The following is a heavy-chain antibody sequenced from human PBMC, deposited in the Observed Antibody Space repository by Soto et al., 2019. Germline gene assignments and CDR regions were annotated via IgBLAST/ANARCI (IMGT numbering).Heavy chain of an antibody. D-gene: IGHD1-26*01. CDR3: ARDAAVGLFDY. CDR2: INAYNGNT. V-gene: IGHV1-18*01. Sequence: QVQLVQSGAEVKKPGASVKVSCKASGYTFTSYGISWVRQAPGQGLEWMGWINAYNGNTKYTQKLQGRATMTTDTSTSTAYMGLRSLRSDDTAVYFCARDAAVGLFDYWGQGTLVTVSS. J-gene: IGHJ4*02. CDR1: GYTFTSYG.